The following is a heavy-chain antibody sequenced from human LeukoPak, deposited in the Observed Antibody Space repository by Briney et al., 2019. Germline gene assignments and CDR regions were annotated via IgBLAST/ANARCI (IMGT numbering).Heavy chain of an antibody. Sequence: PGGSLRLSCAASGFTFSGHWMGWVRQAPGKGLEWVANIKEDGGAKYYVDSVKGRFTISRDNTKNSLFLQMNSLRVEDTAVYYCARHGSYVFDFWGQGTLVTVSS. D-gene: IGHD3-10*01. CDR2: IKEDGGAK. V-gene: IGHV3-7*01. CDR3: ARHGSYVFDF. J-gene: IGHJ4*02. CDR1: GFTFSGHW.